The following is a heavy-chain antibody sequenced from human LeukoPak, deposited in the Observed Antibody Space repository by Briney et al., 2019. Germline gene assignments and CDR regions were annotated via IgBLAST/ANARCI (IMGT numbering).Heavy chain of an antibody. J-gene: IGHJ5*02. Sequence: GGSLRLSCAASGFTVSSNYMSWVRQAPGKGLEWVSVIYSGGSTYYADSVKGRFTISRDNSKNTLYLQMDSLRAEDTAVYYCARDLRYWFDPWGRGTLVTVSS. CDR2: IYSGGST. V-gene: IGHV3-53*01. CDR1: GFTVSSNY. CDR3: ARDLRYWFDP.